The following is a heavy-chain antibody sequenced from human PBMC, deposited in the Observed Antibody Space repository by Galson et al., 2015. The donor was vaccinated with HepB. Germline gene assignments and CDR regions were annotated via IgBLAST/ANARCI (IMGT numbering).Heavy chain of an antibody. CDR3: ASGNYYGSGTFDY. CDR1: GFSFNSYS. D-gene: IGHD3-10*01. CDR2: ISSSSSYI. J-gene: IGHJ4*02. V-gene: IGHV3-21*01. Sequence: SLRLSCAAPGFSFNSYSMNWVRQAPGKGLEWVSSISSSSSYIYYADSVKGRFSISRDNAKNSLYLQMNSLRAEDTAVYYCASGNYYGSGTFDYWGQGTLVTVSS.